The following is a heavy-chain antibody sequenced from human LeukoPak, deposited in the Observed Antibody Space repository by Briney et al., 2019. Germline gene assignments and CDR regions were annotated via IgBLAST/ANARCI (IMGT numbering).Heavy chain of an antibody. Sequence: GRSLRLSCAASGFTFSSYAMHWVRQAPGKGLEWVAVMSSDGSKKYYADSVKGRFTISRDNSKNTLYLQMNSLRAEDTAVYHCAKKFTGTTVISGDYFDYWGQGTLVTVSS. CDR2: MSSDGSKK. V-gene: IGHV3-30-3*02. CDR1: GFTFSSYA. D-gene: IGHD4-17*01. J-gene: IGHJ4*02. CDR3: AKKFTGTTVISGDYFDY.